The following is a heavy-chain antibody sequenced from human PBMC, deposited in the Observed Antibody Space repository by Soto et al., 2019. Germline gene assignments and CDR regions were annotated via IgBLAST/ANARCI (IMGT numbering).Heavy chain of an antibody. CDR3: ARGTLFPSPINCSGGSCHSNYYYMDV. CDR1: GGSFIGYY. D-gene: IGHD2-15*01. V-gene: IGHV4-34*01. CDR2: INHSGST. Sequence: SETLSLTCAVYGGSFIGYYWSWIRQPPWKGLEWIGEINHSGSTNYNPSLKSRVTISVDTSKNQFSLKLSSVTAADTAVYYCARGTLFPSPINCSGGSCHSNYYYMDVWGKGTTVTVSS. J-gene: IGHJ6*03.